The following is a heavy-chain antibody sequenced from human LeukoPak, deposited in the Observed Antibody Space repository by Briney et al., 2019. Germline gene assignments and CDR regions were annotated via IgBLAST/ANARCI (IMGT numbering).Heavy chain of an antibody. J-gene: IGHJ6*03. CDR3: ARGIVVVPAASPTYADYYYYYYYMDV. V-gene: IGHV4-30-4*01. D-gene: IGHD2-2*01. CDR1: GGSISSGDYY. CDR2: IYYSGST. Sequence: SETLFLTCTVSGGSISSGDYYWSWIRQPPGKGLEWIGYIYYSGSTYYNPSLKSRVTISVDTSKNQFSLKLSSVTAADTAVYYCARGIVVVPAASPTYADYYYYYYYMDVWGKGTTVTVSS.